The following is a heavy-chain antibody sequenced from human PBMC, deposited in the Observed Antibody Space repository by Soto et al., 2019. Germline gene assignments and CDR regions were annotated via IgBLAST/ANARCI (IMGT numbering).Heavy chain of an antibody. J-gene: IGHJ5*02. V-gene: IGHV4-59*01. CDR3: ATVRRARHRTFYFDP. CDR2: ISSSGST. Sequence: GKGLEWIGYISSSGSTSYNASLQRRVSISVDTSRSQISLRLTSVTAADTAVYYCATVRRARHRTFYFDPWGRGTLVTVSS. D-gene: IGHD2-8*01.